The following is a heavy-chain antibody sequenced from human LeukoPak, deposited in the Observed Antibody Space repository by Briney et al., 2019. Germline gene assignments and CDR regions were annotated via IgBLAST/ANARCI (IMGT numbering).Heavy chain of an antibody. J-gene: IGHJ4*02. Sequence: PGGSLRLSCAASGFTFSSYAMSWVRQAPGKGLEWVSGSGSRVNTDYADSVKGRFTISRDNSKNTLYLQMNSLRAEDTAIYYCAKDSAIAVAAYFDYWGQGTLSPSPQ. V-gene: IGHV3-23*01. CDR2: SGSRVNT. CDR1: GFTFSSYA. D-gene: IGHD6-19*01. CDR3: AKDSAIAVAAYFDY.